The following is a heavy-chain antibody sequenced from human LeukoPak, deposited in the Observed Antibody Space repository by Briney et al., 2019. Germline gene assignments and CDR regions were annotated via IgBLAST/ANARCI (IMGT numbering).Heavy chain of an antibody. CDR1: GGSLSSYL. D-gene: IGHD4-17*01. CDR3: ARSSEYGDPFNY. CDR2: ISYSGST. Sequence: LGAPFLPFPVSGGSLSSYLWSWIPEPPRKGLEWIGYISYSGSTNYNPSLKSRVTISVDTSKNQFSLRLNSVTAADTAVYYCARSSEYGDPFNYWGQGTLVTVSS. J-gene: IGHJ4*02. V-gene: IGHV4-59*08.